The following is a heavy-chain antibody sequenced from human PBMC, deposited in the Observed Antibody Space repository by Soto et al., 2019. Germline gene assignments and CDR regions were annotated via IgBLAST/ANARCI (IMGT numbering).Heavy chain of an antibody. CDR1: GFTFSSYA. J-gene: IGHJ4*02. Sequence: GGSLRLSCEASGFTFSSYAMSWVRQAPGKGLGWVSAISGSGGSTYYADSVKGRFTISRDNSKNTLYLQMNSLRAEDTAVYYCAIQSDSSGYYYFDYWGQGTLVTVSS. D-gene: IGHD3-22*01. CDR3: AIQSDSSGYYYFDY. CDR2: ISGSGGST. V-gene: IGHV3-23*01.